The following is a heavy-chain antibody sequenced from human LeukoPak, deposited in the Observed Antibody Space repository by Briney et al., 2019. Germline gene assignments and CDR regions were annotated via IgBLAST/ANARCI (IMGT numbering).Heavy chain of an antibody. CDR2: INPNSGGT. Sequence: GASVKVSCKASGYTFTGYYMHWVRQAPGQGLEWMGRINPNSGGTNYAQKFQGRVTMTRDTSISTAYMELSRLRSDDTAVYYCARDTWYSSSWPLRYWGQGTLVTVSS. CDR1: GYTFTGYY. CDR3: ARDTWYSSSWPLRY. D-gene: IGHD6-13*01. V-gene: IGHV1-2*06. J-gene: IGHJ4*02.